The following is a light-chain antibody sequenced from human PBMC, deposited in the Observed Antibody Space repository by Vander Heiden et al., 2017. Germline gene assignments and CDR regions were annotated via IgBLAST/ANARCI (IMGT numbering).Light chain of an antibody. CDR1: QDISNY. CDR3: QQYDNVPSLT. CDR2: DAS. J-gene: IGKJ4*01. Sequence: IQMTQSPSYLSAFVGDSVTITCQASQDISNYLNWYQQQPGKAPRLLIYDASKLQTGVPSRFSGSGSGTYFTLSISSLQPEDIATYYCQQYDNVPSLTFGGGTKVAMK. V-gene: IGKV1-33*01.